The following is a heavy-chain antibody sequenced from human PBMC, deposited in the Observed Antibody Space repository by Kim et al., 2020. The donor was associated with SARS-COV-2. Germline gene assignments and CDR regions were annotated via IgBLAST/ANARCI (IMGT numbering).Heavy chain of an antibody. CDR1: GGTFSSYA. V-gene: IGHV1-69*13. J-gene: IGHJ4*02. D-gene: IGHD3-3*01. Sequence: SVKVSCKASGGTFSSYAISWVRQAPGQGLEWMGGIIPIFGTANYAQKLHGRVMITADESTSTAYMELSSLRSEDTAVYYCARHTYYDFWSGYYRSLELDYWGQGTLVTVSS. CDR3: ARHTYYDFWSGYYRSLELDY. CDR2: IIPIFGTA.